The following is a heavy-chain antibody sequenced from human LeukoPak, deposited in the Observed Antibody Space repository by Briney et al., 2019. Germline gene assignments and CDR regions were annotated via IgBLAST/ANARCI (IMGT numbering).Heavy chain of an antibody. V-gene: IGHV3-30*02. CDR2: IRYDGSNK. Sequence: GGSLRLSCAASGFTFSSYGMHWLRQSPGKGLEWVAFIRYDGSNKYYADSMKGRFTISRDNSKNSLYLQMNSLTTEDTAVYYCAKNQMRNWFGPWGQGTLVTVSS. D-gene: IGHD5-24*01. CDR3: AKNQMRNWFGP. CDR1: GFTFSSYG. J-gene: IGHJ5*02.